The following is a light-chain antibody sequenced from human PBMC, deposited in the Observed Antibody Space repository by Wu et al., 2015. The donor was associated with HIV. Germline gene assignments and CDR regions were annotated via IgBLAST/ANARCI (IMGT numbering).Light chain of an antibody. V-gene: IGKV1-39*01. CDR1: QNISNF. J-gene: IGKJ1*01. CDR3: QQSFITPWT. CDR2: TTS. Sequence: DIQMTQSPSSLSASVGDRVTITCRASQNISNFLNWYQQKPGKAPNLLLYTTSNLENGVPSRFSGSGSGTHFTLTISGLQPEDFASFYCQQSFITPWTFGQGTRVDIK.